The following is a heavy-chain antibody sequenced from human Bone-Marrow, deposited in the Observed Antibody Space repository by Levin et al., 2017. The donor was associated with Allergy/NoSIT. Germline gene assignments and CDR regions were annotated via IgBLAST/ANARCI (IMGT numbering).Heavy chain of an antibody. D-gene: IGHD1-26*01. J-gene: IGHJ6*02. Sequence: GGSLRLSCAASGFTFKSYAFHWVRQAPGKGLEWVALISYDGTDKYYAESVKGRFTVSRDNSKNTLSLQMNSLRLEDTAVYFCAKPVEAAHYFFYGVDVWGHGTTVTVSS. CDR3: AKPVEAAHYFFYGVDV. CDR1: GFTFKSYA. CDR2: ISYDGTDK. V-gene: IGHV3-30-3*02.